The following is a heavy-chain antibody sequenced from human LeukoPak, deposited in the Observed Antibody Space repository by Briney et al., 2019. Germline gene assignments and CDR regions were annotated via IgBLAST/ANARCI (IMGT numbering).Heavy chain of an antibody. Sequence: ASVKVSCKASGYTFTNYDINWVRQATGQGLEWMGWMDPDSGNTGYAQKFQGRVTMTRNTPINAAYMELSSLTFEDTAVYYCARGKARITLIQAIDYWGQGTLVTVSS. J-gene: IGHJ4*02. V-gene: IGHV1-8*01. CDR2: MDPDSGNT. CDR3: ARGKARITLIQAIDY. CDR1: GYTFTNYD. D-gene: IGHD3-22*01.